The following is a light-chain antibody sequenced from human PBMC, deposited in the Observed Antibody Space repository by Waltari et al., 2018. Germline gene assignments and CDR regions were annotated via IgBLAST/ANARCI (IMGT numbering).Light chain of an antibody. CDR3: CSYAGSYSRV. CDR1: SSDVGRSNY. J-gene: IGLJ3*02. V-gene: IGLV2-11*01. Sequence: QSALTQPRPVSGSPGQSVTIPCAGTSSDVGRSNYPPWYQQHPGKAPQLMIYDVSNRPSGVPDRFSGSKSGNTASLTISGLQAEDEADYYCCSYAGSYSRVFGGGTQLTVL. CDR2: DVS.